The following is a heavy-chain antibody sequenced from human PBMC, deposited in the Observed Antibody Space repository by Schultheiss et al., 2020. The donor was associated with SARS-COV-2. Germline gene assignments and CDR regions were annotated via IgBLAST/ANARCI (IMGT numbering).Heavy chain of an antibody. V-gene: IGHV1-18*01. J-gene: IGHJ5*02. D-gene: IGHD6-13*01. CDR3: ARAPRAAGDLLSGPFDP. CDR1: GYTFTSYG. CDR2: ISAYNGNT. Sequence: ASVKVSCKASGYTFTSYGISWVRQAPGQGLEWMGWISAYNGNTNYAQKLQGRVTMTTDTSTSTAYMELRSLRSEDTAVYYCARAPRAAGDLLSGPFDPWGQGTLVTVSS.